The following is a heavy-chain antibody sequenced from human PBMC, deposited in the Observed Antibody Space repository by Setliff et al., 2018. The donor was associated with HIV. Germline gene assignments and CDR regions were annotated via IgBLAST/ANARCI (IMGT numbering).Heavy chain of an antibody. D-gene: IGHD6-19*01. CDR3: ARYALAVPGYHNAFDI. CDR2: LSGTSSNI. CDR1: GFTFSSHT. Sequence: LRLSCAASGFTFSSHTMSWVRQAPGKGLEWVSSLSGTSSNIYYVDSVEGRFTISRDNADNSLYLQMNSLRAEDTAVYYCARYALAVPGYHNAFDIWGQGTMVTVSS. V-gene: IGHV3-21*03. J-gene: IGHJ3*02.